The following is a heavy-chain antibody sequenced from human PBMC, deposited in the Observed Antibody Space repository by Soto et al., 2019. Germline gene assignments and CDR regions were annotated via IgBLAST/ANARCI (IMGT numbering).Heavy chain of an antibody. D-gene: IGHD3-10*01. CDR2: ISSSSSYI. CDR3: ARDAGWSGEYYDY. J-gene: IGHJ4*02. CDR1: GFTFSSYS. Sequence: VQLVESGGGLVKPGGSLRLSCAASGFTFSSYSMNWVRQAPGKGLEWVSSISSSSSYIYYADSVKGRFTISRDNAKNSLYLQMNSLRAEDAAVYYCARDAGWSGEYYDYWGQGTLVTVSS. V-gene: IGHV3-21*01.